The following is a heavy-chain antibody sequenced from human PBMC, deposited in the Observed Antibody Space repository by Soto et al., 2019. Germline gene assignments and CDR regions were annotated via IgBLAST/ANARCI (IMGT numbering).Heavy chain of an antibody. D-gene: IGHD2-21*02. CDR2: IYYSGTT. V-gene: IGHV4-59*08. CDR1: SGSISNYY. J-gene: IGHJ4*02. CDR3: ARQPCRGDCEFDY. Sequence: QVQLRESGPGLVKPSETLSLTCTVSSGSISNYYWSWIRQPPGKGLEWIGYIYYSGTTNYNPSLKSRVTISVDTSKNQFSLKLSSVTAADTALYYCARQPCRGDCEFDYWGQGTLVTVSS.